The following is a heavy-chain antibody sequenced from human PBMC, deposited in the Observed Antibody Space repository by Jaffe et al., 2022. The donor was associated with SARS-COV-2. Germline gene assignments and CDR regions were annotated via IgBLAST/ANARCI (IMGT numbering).Heavy chain of an antibody. J-gene: IGHJ5*02. CDR1: GYSISSGYY. CDR3: ARGQDRLLWFGEGWFDP. D-gene: IGHD3-10*01. V-gene: IGHV4-38-2*02. Sequence: QVQLQESGPGLVKPSETLSLTCTVSGYSISSGYYWGWIRQPPGKGLEWIGSIYHSGSTYYNPSLKSRVTISVDTSKNQFSLKLSSVTAADTAVYYCARGQDRLLWFGEGWFDPWGQGTLVTVSS. CDR2: IYHSGST.